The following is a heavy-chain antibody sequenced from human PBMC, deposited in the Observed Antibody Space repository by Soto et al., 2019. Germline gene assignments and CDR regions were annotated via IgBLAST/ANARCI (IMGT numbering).Heavy chain of an antibody. V-gene: IGHV3-23*01. J-gene: IGHJ4*02. CDR1: GFTFSSYA. D-gene: IGHD2-15*01. CDR3: AKETYCSGGSCYEGVSGY. CDR2: ISGSGGST. Sequence: GGSLRLSCAASGFTFSSYAMSWVRQAPGKGLEWVSAISGSGGSTYYADSVKGRFTISRDNSKNTLYLQMNSLRAEDTAVYYCAKETYCSGGSCYEGVSGYWGQGTLVTVSS.